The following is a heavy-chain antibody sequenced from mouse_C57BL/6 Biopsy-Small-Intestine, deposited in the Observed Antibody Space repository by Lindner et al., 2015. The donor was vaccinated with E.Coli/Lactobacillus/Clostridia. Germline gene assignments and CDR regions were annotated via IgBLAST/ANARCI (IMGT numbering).Heavy chain of an antibody. V-gene: IGHV2-3*01. Sequence: VQLQESGPGLVAPSQSLSITCTVSGFSLTSYGVSWVRQPPGEGLEWLGVIWGDGGTHYHSALISRLSISKDNSKSQVFLKLNSLQTDDTATYYYAREVLPMDYWGQGTSVTVSS. J-gene: IGHJ4*01. CDR1: GFSLTSYG. D-gene: IGHD1-1*01. CDR3: AREVLPMDY. CDR2: IWGDGGT.